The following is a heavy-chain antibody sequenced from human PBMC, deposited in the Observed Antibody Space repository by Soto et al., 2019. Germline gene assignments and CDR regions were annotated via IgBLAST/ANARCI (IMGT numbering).Heavy chain of an antibody. CDR1: GYSCTSYG. V-gene: IGHV5-51*01. Sequence: PGESLKISCKGSGYSCTSYGSGWVRQMPGKGLEWMGIIYPGDSDTRYSPSFQGQVTISADKSISTAYLQWSSLKASDTAMYYCARHPIVVVPAAMCAFDIWGQGTMVTVSS. J-gene: IGHJ3*02. CDR3: ARHPIVVVPAAMCAFDI. CDR2: IYPGDSDT. D-gene: IGHD2-2*01.